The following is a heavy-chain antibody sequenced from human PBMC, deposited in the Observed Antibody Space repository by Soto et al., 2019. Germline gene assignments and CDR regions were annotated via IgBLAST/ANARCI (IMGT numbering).Heavy chain of an antibody. V-gene: IGHV3-30*18. Sequence: GGSLRLSCAASRFTFSTYGMHWVRQAPGKGLEWASFISYDGSNKYYADSVKGRFTISRDNSKNTLYLQMNSLRVEDTAVFYCAKDHDPHITGPSDLWGQGTLVTLSS. CDR3: AKDHDPHITGPSDL. J-gene: IGHJ5*02. D-gene: IGHD1-20*01. CDR1: RFTFSTYG. CDR2: ISYDGSNK.